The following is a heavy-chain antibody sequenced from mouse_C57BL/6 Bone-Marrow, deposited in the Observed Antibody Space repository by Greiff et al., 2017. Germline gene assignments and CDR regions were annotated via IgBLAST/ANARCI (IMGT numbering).Heavy chain of an antibody. Sequence: VQLQQSGPGLVKPSQSLSLTCSVTGYSITSGYYWNWIRQFPGNKLEWMGYISYDGSNNYNPSLKNRISITRDTSKNQFFLKLNSVTTEDTATYYCARTTVVATGYFDVWGTGTTVTVSS. J-gene: IGHJ1*03. D-gene: IGHD1-1*01. CDR2: ISYDGSN. V-gene: IGHV3-6*01. CDR1: GYSITSGYY. CDR3: ARTTVVATGYFDV.